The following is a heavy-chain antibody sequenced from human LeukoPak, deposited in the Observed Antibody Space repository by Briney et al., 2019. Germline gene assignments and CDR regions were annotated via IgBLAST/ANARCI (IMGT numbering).Heavy chain of an antibody. CDR2: IRIGGGGT. D-gene: IGHD3-3*01. CDR1: GFDLTTYA. CDR3: AKESDYSNAAPEWGFDS. Sequence: GGSLRLSCAASGFDLTTYAMTWVRQAPAKGLEWVSSIRIGGGGTYYADSVRGRFIISRDNTRNTLYLHMNSLRAEDTALYYCAKESDYSNAAPEWGFDSWGQGTLVTVSS. V-gene: IGHV3-23*01. J-gene: IGHJ4*02.